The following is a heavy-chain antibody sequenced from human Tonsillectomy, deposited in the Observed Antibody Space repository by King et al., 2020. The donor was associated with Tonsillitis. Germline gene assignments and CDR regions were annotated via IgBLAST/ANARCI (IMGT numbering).Heavy chain of an antibody. CDR3: AREGGYDFWSGLGSYYYYYMDV. CDR1: GFTFSSYA. CDR2: ISYDGSNK. D-gene: IGHD3-3*01. Sequence: QVQLVGSGGGVVQPGRSLRLSCAASGFTFSSYAMHWVRQAPGKGLEWVAVISYDGSNKYYADSVKGRFTISRDNSKNTLYLQMNSLRAEDTAVYYCAREGGYDFWSGLGSYYYYYMDVWGKGTTVTVSS. V-gene: IGHV3-30*01. J-gene: IGHJ6*03.